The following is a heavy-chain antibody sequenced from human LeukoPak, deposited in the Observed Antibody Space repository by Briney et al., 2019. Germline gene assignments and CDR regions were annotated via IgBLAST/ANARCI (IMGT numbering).Heavy chain of an antibody. V-gene: IGHV7-4-1*02. J-gene: IGHJ4*02. CDR3: ASGPSYSGSNEYFDS. CDR2: INTNTGNP. Sequence: ASVKVSCKASGYTFTSYAMNWVRQAPGQGLEWMGWINTNTGNPTYAQDYTGRFVFSLDTSVSTTYLQISRLRAEDTAVYYCASGPSYSGSNEYFDSWGQGTLVTVSS. D-gene: IGHD1-26*01. CDR1: GYTFTSYA.